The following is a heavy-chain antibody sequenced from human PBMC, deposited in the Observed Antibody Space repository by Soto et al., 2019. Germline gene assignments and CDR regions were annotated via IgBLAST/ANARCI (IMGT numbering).Heavy chain of an antibody. J-gene: IGHJ6*01. CDR1: GFTFSDHY. D-gene: IGHD1-26*01. CDR3: TRGLLGGAPSYTFHGMDV. V-gene: IGHV3-72*01. Sequence: EVQLVESGGGLVQPGGSLRLSCAASGFTFSDHYMDWVRQAPGKGLEWVARSRNRVNSHTTEYAASVKGRFTSSRDESKSALYLPINSLQIAYTAVYYCTRGLLGGAPSYTFHGMDVWGQGTTVTVSS. CDR2: SRNRVNSHTT.